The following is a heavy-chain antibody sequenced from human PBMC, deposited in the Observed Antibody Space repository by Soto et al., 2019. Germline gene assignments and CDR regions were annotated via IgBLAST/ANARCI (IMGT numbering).Heavy chain of an antibody. CDR2: IYPGDSDT. D-gene: IGHD1-20*01. V-gene: IGHV5-51*01. J-gene: IGHJ6*04. CDR3: ARPHNWNNGPYYSVMAV. CDR1: GYSFTSYW. Sequence: GESLKISCKGSGYSFTSYWIGWVRQMPGKGLEWMGIIYPGDSDTRYSPSFQGQVTISADKSISTAYLQWSSLKASDTAMYYCARPHNWNNGPYYSVMAVWGKGTTVTVSS.